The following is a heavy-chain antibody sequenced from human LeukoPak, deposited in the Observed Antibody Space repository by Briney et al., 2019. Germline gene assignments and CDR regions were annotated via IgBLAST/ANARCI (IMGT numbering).Heavy chain of an antibody. CDR2: IYTSGST. Sequence: SETLSLTCAVYGGSFSGYYWSWIRQPAGKGLEWIGRIYTSGSTNYNPSLESRVTMSVDTSKNQFSLKLSSVTAADTAVYYCARDRSAYDYDKRWFYYYMDVWGKGTTVTISS. V-gene: IGHV4-4*07. D-gene: IGHD5-12*01. CDR1: GGSFSGYY. J-gene: IGHJ6*03. CDR3: ARDRSAYDYDKRWFYYYMDV.